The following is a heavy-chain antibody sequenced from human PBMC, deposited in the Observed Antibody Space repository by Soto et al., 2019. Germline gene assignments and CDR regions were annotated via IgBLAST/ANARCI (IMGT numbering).Heavy chain of an antibody. J-gene: IGHJ4*02. CDR1: GFTFSSYA. D-gene: IGHD6-19*01. V-gene: IGHV3-23*01. CDR2: ISGSGGST. Sequence: EVQLLESRGGLVQPGGSLRLSCAASGFTFSSYAISWVRQAPGKGLEWVSAISGSGGSTYYADSVKGRFTISRDNSKNTLYLQMNSLRAEDTAVYYCAKDLSGWYEVYFDYWGQGTLVTVSS. CDR3: AKDLSGWYEVYFDY.